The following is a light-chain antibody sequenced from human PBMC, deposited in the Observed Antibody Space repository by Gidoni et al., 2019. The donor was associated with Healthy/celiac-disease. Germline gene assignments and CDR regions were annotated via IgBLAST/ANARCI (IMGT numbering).Light chain of an antibody. Sequence: DIQMTQAPSSLSTSVGDRVPITCQASQDITTFLNWYQQKPGKAPKLLIYDASNLERGVPSRFSGSGSGTVFTFTISTLHPAVIAPYYCQQFDNLPLTFGGGTKVEIK. J-gene: IGKJ4*01. V-gene: IGKV1-33*01. CDR1: QDITTF. CDR2: DAS. CDR3: QQFDNLPLT.